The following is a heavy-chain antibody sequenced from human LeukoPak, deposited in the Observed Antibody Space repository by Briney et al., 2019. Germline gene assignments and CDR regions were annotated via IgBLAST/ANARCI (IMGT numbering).Heavy chain of an antibody. J-gene: IGHJ4*02. D-gene: IGHD3-10*01. V-gene: IGHV3-33*01. Sequence: PGGSLRLSCAASGFTFSSYGMHWVRQAPGKGLEWVAVIWYDGSNKYYADSVKGRFTISRDNSKNTLYLQMNSLRAEDTAVYYCARALITMVRGVRRGYFDYWGQGTLVTVSS. CDR1: GFTFSSYG. CDR2: IWYDGSNK. CDR3: ARALITMVRGVRRGYFDY.